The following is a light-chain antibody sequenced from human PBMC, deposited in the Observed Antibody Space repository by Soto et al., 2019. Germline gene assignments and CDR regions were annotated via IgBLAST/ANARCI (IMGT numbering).Light chain of an antibody. Sequence: DIPMPQSPSTLSGSVGDRVTITCRASQTISSWLAWYPQKPGKAPKLLIYKASTLKRGVPSRFSGSESGTEFTLTNSSLQPDDFATYYGQHYNSYSEAFGQGTKVELK. CDR1: QTISSW. CDR2: KAS. J-gene: IGKJ1*01. CDR3: QHYNSYSEA. V-gene: IGKV1-5*03.